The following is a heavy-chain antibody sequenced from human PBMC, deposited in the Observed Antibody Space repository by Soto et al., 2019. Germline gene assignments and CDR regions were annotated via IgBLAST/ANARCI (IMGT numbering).Heavy chain of an antibody. Sequence: GGSLRLSCATSGFTLSTYWMHWVRLAPGKGLEWVASVKQDGSEQGYADSVKGRFTISRDNAKNSVFLQMNSLRAEDTAVYYCARASMAHFDYWGHGPLVTVSS. D-gene: IGHD3-10*01. J-gene: IGHJ4*01. V-gene: IGHV3-7*05. CDR3: ARASMAHFDY. CDR1: GFTLSTYW. CDR2: VKQDGSEQ.